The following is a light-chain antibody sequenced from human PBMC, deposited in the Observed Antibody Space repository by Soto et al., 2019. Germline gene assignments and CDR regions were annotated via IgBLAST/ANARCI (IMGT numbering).Light chain of an antibody. J-gene: IGKJ1*01. CDR1: QDINNY. CDR2: DAS. CDR3: QQTLSFPPT. V-gene: IGKV1-33*01. Sequence: DIQMTQSPSSLSASVGDRVTITCQASQDINNYLNWFQQKPGQAPKLLIYDASNLQTGVPSRFSGSGSGTDFTFTISSLQPEDFATYYCQQTLSFPPTFGQGTKV.